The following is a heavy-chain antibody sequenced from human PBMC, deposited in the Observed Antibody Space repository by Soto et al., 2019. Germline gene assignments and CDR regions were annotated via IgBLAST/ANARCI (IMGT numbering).Heavy chain of an antibody. CDR2: IKQDGSEK. Sequence: GGSLRLSCAASGFTFSSYWMSWVRQAPGKGLEWVANIKQDGSEKYYVDSVKGRFTISRDNAKNSLYLQMNSLRAEDTAVYYCARARAVVPAARVRNYYYYMDVWGKGTTVTVSS. D-gene: IGHD2-2*01. CDR3: ARARAVVPAARVRNYYYYMDV. J-gene: IGHJ6*03. V-gene: IGHV3-7*01. CDR1: GFTFSSYW.